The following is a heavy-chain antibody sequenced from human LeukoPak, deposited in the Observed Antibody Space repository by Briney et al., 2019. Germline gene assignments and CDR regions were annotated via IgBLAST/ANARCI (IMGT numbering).Heavy chain of an antibody. CDR3: ARPYYYDSSGYYSPLDY. Sequence: EGSLRLSCAASGFTFSSYGMHWVRQAPGKGLEWVAVIWYDGSNKYYADSVKGRFTISRDNSKNTLYLQMNSLRAEDTAVYYCARPYYYDSSGYYSPLDYWGQGTLVTVSS. D-gene: IGHD3-22*01. V-gene: IGHV3-33*01. CDR2: IWYDGSNK. J-gene: IGHJ4*02. CDR1: GFTFSSYG.